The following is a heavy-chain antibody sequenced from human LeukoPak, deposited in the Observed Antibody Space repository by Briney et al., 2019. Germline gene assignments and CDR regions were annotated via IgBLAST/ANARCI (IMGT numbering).Heavy chain of an antibody. CDR1: GYSFTSYW. J-gene: IGHJ4*02. D-gene: IGHD3-16*02. CDR3: ARHDSRAYDYVWGSYRPEAADY. CDR2: IYPGDSDT. V-gene: IGHV5-51*01. Sequence: GDSLKISCKGSGYSFTSYWIGWVRQMPGKGLELIGIIYPGDSDTRYSPSFQGQVTISADKSISTAYLQWSRLKASDTAMYYCARHDSRAYDYVWGSYRPEAADYWGQGTLVTVSS.